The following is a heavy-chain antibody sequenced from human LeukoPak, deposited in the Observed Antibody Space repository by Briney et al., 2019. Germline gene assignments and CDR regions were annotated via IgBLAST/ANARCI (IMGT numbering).Heavy chain of an antibody. CDR2: IYYIGST. V-gene: IGHV4-59*01. CDR1: GGSISRYY. J-gene: IGHJ5*02. CDR3: ARGSITMVRGVIPNWFDP. D-gene: IGHD3-10*01. Sequence: SETLSLTCTVSGGSISRYYWSWIRQPPGKGLEWVGYIYYIGSTNYNPSLKSRVTISVDTSKNQFSLKLSSVTAADTAVYYCARGSITMVRGVIPNWFDPWGQGTLVTVSS.